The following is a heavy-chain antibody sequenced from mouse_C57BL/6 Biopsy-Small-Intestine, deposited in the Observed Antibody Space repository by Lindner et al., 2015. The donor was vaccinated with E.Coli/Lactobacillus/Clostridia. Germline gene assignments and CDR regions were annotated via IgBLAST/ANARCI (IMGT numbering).Heavy chain of an antibody. J-gene: IGHJ4*01. Sequence: VQLQESGAELARPGASVKMSCKASGYTFTGYTVHWVKQRPGQGLEWIGYINPSSGYTKYNQKFKGKATLTADKSSSTAYMQLSSLTSEDSAVYFCARFRNGYYPYAMDYWGQGTSVTVSS. CDR1: GYTFTGYT. V-gene: IGHV1-4*01. CDR3: ARFRNGYYPYAMDY. D-gene: IGHD2-3*01. CDR2: INPSSGYT.